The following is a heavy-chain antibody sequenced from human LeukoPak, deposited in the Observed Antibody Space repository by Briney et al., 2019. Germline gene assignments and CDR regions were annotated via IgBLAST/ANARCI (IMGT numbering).Heavy chain of an antibody. CDR2: IYYSGST. V-gene: IGHV4-31*03. J-gene: IGHJ3*02. Sequence: SETLSLTCTVSGGSISSCNYYWSWIRPHPGKGLEWIGYIYYSGSTYYNPTLKSRVTISVDTSKNQFSLKLSSVTAADTAVYYCARNRGRDGYNDDAFDIWGQGTMVTVSS. CDR3: ARNRGRDGYNDDAFDI. D-gene: IGHD5-24*01. CDR1: GGSISSCNYY.